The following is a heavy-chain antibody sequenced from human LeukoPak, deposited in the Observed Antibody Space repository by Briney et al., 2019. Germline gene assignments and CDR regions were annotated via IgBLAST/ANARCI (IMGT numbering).Heavy chain of an antibody. CDR2: IYYSGST. CDR1: GGSISSGDYY. D-gene: IGHD3-3*01. J-gene: IGHJ6*03. V-gene: IGHV4-30-4*08. CDR3: ARAHYDFWSGPGSYYYYYMDV. Sequence: SQTLSLTCTVSGGSISSGDYYWSWIRQPPGKGLEWIGYIYYSGSTNYNPSLKSRVTISVDTSKNQFSLKLSSVTAADTAVYYCARAHYDFWSGPGSYYYYYMDVWGKGTTVTVSS.